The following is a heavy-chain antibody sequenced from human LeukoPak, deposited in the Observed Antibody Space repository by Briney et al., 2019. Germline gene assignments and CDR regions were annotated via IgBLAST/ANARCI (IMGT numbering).Heavy chain of an antibody. V-gene: IGHV3-66*01. J-gene: IGHJ4*02. D-gene: IGHD1-1*01. Sequence: PGGSLRLSCAASGFTVSSNYMSWVRQAPGKGLEWVSVIYSGGSTYYADSVKGRFTISRDNSKNTLYLQMNSLRAEDTAVYYCARGYKKAPFDYWGQGTLVTVSS. CDR3: ARGYKKAPFDY. CDR1: GFTVSSNY. CDR2: IYSGGST.